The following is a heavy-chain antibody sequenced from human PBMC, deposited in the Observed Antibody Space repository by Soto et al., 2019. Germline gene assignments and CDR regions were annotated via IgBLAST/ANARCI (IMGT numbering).Heavy chain of an antibody. CDR2: INPSGGST. CDR1: GYTFTSYY. V-gene: IGHV1-46*01. J-gene: IGHJ4*02. CDR3: ARDLSLLRNRMGIAAAGRQYYFDY. D-gene: IGHD6-13*01. Sequence: ASVKVSCKASGYTFTSYYVHWVRQAPGQGLEWMGIINPSGGSTSYAQKFQGRVTMTRDTSTSTVYMELSSLRSEDTAVYYCARDLSLLRNRMGIAAAGRQYYFDYWGQGTLVTVSS.